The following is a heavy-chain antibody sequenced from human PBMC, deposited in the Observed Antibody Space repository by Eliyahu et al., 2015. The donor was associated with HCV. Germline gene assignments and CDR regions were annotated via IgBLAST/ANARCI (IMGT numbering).Heavy chain of an antibody. J-gene: IGHJ4*02. CDR3: ARRQWLRKYYFDY. V-gene: IGHV5-51*01. Sequence: EVQLVQSGAEVKKPGESLKIXCKGSGSSFTSYWXGWVRQMPGKGLEWMGIIXPGDSDTRYSPSFQGQVTISADKSISTAYLQWSSLKASDTAMYYCARRQWLRKYYFDYWGQGTLVTVSS. CDR1: GSSFTSYW. CDR2: IXPGDSDT. D-gene: IGHD6-19*01.